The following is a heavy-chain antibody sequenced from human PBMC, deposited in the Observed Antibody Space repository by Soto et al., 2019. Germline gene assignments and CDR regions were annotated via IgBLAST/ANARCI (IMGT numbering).Heavy chain of an antibody. J-gene: IGHJ3*02. CDR3: ARGGSSDWQVALDI. CDR2: INHRGTT. CDR1: GGSFSDYS. D-gene: IGHD6-19*01. V-gene: IGHV4-34*01. Sequence: SETLSLTCAVSGGSFSDYSWSWIRQPPGKGLEWIGEINHRGTTNYNPSLRSRVTISVDTSKNEFSLKLRSVTAADTAVYYCARGGSSDWQVALDIWGQGTMVTVSS.